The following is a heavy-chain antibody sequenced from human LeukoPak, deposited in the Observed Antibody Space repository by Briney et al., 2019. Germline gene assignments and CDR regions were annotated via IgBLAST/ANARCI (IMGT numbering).Heavy chain of an antibody. CDR1: GSXXXXY. Sequence: GSXXXXYXXXVRXPPXKGXXWIGYIYYSGSTNYNPSLTSRVTISVDTSKNQFSLKLSSVTAADTAVYYCARSRDGYPHFDYWGQGTLVTVSS. J-gene: IGHJ4*02. V-gene: IGHV4-59*01. CDR2: IYYSGST. CDR3: ARSRDGYPHFDY. D-gene: IGHD5-24*01.